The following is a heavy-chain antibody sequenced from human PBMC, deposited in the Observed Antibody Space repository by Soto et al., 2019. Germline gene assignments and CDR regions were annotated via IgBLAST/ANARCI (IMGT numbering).Heavy chain of an antibody. V-gene: IGHV3-33*01. J-gene: IGHJ4*02. Sequence: HPGGSLRLSCAASGFTFSSYGMHWVRQAPGKGLEWVAVIWYDGSNKYYADSVKGRFTISRDNSKNTLYLQMNSLRAEDTAVYYCARTGSSGSYLDYWGQGTLVTVSS. CDR2: IWYDGSNK. CDR3: ARTGSSGSYLDY. CDR1: GFTFSSYG. D-gene: IGHD6-19*01.